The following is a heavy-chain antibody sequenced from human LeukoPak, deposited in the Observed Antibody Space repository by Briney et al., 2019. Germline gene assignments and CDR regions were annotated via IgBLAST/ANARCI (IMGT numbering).Heavy chain of an antibody. Sequence: QPGGSLRLSCAASGFTFSSYAMSWVRQAPGKGLEWVSAISGSGGSTYYADSVKGRFTISRDNSKNTLYLQMNSLRAEDTAVYYCARTIAVAGYFQHWGQGTLVTVSS. CDR3: ARTIAVAGYFQH. D-gene: IGHD6-19*01. CDR2: ISGSGGST. J-gene: IGHJ1*01. CDR1: GFTFSSYA. V-gene: IGHV3-23*01.